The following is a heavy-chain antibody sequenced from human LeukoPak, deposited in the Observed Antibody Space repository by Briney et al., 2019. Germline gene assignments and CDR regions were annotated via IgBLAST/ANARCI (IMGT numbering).Heavy chain of an antibody. Sequence: GGSLRLSCAASGFTYSSYWMSWVRQAPGKGLEWVANIKQDGSEEVYVDSVKGRFTISRDNAKNSLFLQMNTLRAEDTAVYYCARDPYSSTWSYGMDVWGQGTTVTVSS. J-gene: IGHJ6*02. CDR2: IKQDGSEE. V-gene: IGHV3-7*05. D-gene: IGHD6-6*01. CDR1: GFTYSSYW. CDR3: ARDPYSSTWSYGMDV.